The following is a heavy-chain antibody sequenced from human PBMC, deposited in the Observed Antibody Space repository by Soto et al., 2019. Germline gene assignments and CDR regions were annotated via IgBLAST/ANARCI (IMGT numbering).Heavy chain of an antibody. CDR1: GFVFGGFG. CDR2: ASYDGTYK. Sequence: QVELVESGGGVVRPGKSLTVSCTGSGFVFGGFGMHWVRQTPGKGLEWLGMASYDGTYKYFADSVKGRFTISRDNGMNTVYLQMDNLRLEDTALYYCARGGEVLDYWGRGILVTVSS. CDR3: ARGGEVLDY. D-gene: IGHD3-16*01. J-gene: IGHJ4*02. V-gene: IGHV3-30*03.